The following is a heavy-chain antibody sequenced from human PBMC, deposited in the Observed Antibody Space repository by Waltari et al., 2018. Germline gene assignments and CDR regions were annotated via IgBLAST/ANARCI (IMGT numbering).Heavy chain of an antibody. D-gene: IGHD2-15*01. J-gene: IGHJ4*02. CDR2: INHSGST. Sequence: QVQLQQWGAGLLKPSETLSLTCAVYGGSFSGYYWSWIRQPPGKGLEWIGEINHSGSTNYNPSLKSRVTISVDTSKNQFSLKLSSVTAADTAVYYCARGGDIVVVVAATGGPYFDYWGQGTLVTVSS. V-gene: IGHV4-34*01. CDR3: ARGGDIVVVVAATGGPYFDY. CDR1: GGSFSGYY.